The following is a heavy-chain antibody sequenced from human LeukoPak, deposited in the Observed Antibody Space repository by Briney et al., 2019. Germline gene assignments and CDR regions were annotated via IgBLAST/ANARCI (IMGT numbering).Heavy chain of an antibody. J-gene: IGHJ4*02. Sequence: GGSLRLSCAASGFTFSDHYMDWVRQAPGKGLEWVGHIRNKANSHTTEYAASVKDRFTISRDDSKDSLYLQMNSLKTEDTTVYYCVTVSSFDYWGQGTLVTVSS. CDR2: IRNKANSHTT. D-gene: IGHD1-14*01. V-gene: IGHV3-72*01. CDR1: GFTFSDHY. CDR3: VTVSSFDY.